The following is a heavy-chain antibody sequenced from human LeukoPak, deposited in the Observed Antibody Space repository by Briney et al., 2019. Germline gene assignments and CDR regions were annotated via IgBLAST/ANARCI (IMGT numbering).Heavy chain of an antibody. J-gene: IGHJ5*02. D-gene: IGHD6-6*01. CDR1: GGSINNYY. V-gene: IGHV4-59*01. Sequence: SETLSLTCTVSGGSINNYYWTWIRQPPGKGLEWIGYIYYSGSTNYNPSLKSRVTISVDTSKNQFSLKLSSVTAADTAVYYCASSIAARPGWFDPWGQGTLVTVSS. CDR2: IYYSGST. CDR3: ASSIAARPGWFDP.